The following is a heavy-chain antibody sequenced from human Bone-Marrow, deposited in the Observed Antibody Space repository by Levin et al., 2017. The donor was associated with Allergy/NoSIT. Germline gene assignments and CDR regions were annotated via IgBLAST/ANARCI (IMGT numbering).Heavy chain of an antibody. CDR1: GGSVSSDSYY. CDR3: ASELSLPGRRDYDY. CDR2: VYYRGGT. D-gene: IGHD2-15*01. V-gene: IGHV4-61*01. Sequence: SETLSLTCTVSGGSVSSDSYYWSWIRQTPGKGLEWIGYVYYRGGTNYNPSLKSRVTISIDTSVNQFSLNLNSLTAADTAGYFCASELSLPGRRDYDYWGQGALVIVSS. J-gene: IGHJ4*02.